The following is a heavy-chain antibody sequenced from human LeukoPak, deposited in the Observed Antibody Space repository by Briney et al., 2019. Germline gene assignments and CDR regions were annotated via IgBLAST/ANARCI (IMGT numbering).Heavy chain of an antibody. CDR3: AKDLGYCSSTSCYRFDY. V-gene: IGHV3-23*01. D-gene: IGHD2-2*03. CDR1: GFTFSSYA. J-gene: IGHJ4*02. Sequence: PGGSLRLSCAASGFTFSSYAMSWVRQAPGKGLEWVPAISGSGGSTYYADSVKGRFTISRDNSKNTLYLQMNSLRAEDTAVYYCAKDLGYCSSTSCYRFDYWGQGTLVTVSS. CDR2: ISGSGGST.